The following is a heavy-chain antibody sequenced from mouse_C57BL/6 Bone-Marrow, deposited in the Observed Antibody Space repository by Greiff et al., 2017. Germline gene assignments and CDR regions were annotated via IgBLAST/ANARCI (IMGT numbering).Heavy chain of an antibody. V-gene: IGHV5-17*01. CDR3: AKGSSSNYYAMYY. J-gene: IGHJ4*01. Sequence: EVTLVESGGGLVKPGGSLKLSCAASGFTFSDYGMHWVRQAPEKGLEWVAYISSGSSTIYYADTVKGRFTISRDNAKNTLFLQMTSLRSEDTAMYYCAKGSSSNYYAMYYWGQGTSVTVSS. CDR2: ISSGSSTI. D-gene: IGHD1-1*01. CDR1: GFTFSDYG.